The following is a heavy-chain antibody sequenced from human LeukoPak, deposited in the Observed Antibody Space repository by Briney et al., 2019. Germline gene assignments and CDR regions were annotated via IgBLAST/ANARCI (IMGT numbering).Heavy chain of an antibody. CDR2: INPNDGST. CDR1: VYTFTAYH. D-gene: IGHD3-22*01. CDR3: ARGTQIDSSVYYAGHFDY. V-gene: IGHV1-46*01. Sequence: ASVTVSCMASVYTFTAYHMHWVRQAPGPGLEWMGIINPNDGSTNYAQRFQGRVTMTRDRSTSTVYMELSSLRSEDTAVYYYARGTQIDSSVYYAGHFDYWGQGTLVTVSS. J-gene: IGHJ4*02.